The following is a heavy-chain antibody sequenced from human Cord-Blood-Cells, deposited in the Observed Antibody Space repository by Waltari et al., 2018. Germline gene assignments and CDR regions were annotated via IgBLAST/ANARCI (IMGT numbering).Heavy chain of an antibody. CDR3: ARHTDPLRYFDYMADY. CDR2: IYYSGST. J-gene: IGHJ4*02. CDR1: GGSISSSSYY. Sequence: QLQLQESGPGLVKPSETLSLTCTVSGGSISSSSYYWGWIRPPPGKGLEWIGSIYYSGSTYYNPSLKSRVTISVDTSKNQFSLKLSSVTAADTAVYYCARHTDPLRYFDYMADYWGQGTLVTVSS. D-gene: IGHD3-9*01. V-gene: IGHV4-39*01.